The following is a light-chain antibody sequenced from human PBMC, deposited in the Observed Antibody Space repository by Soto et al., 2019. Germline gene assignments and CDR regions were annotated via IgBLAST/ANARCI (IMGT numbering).Light chain of an antibody. CDR1: QSVNNNY. CDR2: GAS. J-gene: IGKJ4*01. Sequence: VLTQSPGTLSLSPGARATLSCRASQSVNNNYLAWYQQKPGQSPRLLIYGASIRATAIPDRFSGSGSGTDFTLTISRLEPEDSAVYYCQQHSRSITFGGGTKVDIK. CDR3: QQHSRSIT. V-gene: IGKV3-20*01.